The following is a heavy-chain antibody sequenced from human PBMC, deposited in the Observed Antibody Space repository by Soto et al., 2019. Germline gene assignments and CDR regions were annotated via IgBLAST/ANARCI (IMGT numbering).Heavy chain of an antibody. J-gene: IGHJ4*02. Sequence: GGSLRLSCAASGFTFSSYAMSWVHQAPGKGLEWVSAISGSGGSTYYADSVKGRFTISRDNSKNTPYLQMNSLRAEDTAVYYCAKKDYDFWSGYYNDYWGQGTLVTVSS. V-gene: IGHV3-23*01. CDR2: ISGSGGST. D-gene: IGHD3-3*01. CDR1: GFTFSSYA. CDR3: AKKDYDFWSGYYNDY.